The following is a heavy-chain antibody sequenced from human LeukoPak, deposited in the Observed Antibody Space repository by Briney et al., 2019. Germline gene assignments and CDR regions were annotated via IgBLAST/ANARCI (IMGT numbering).Heavy chain of an antibody. D-gene: IGHD2-2*02. J-gene: IGHJ5*02. CDR2: INSDGGST. CDR1: EFTFSSYW. CDR3: ARCDSSSCYTGFDP. V-gene: IGHV3-74*01. Sequence: GGSLRLSCAASEFTFSSYWMHWVRQAPGKGLVWVSRINSDGGSTTYADSVKGRFTISRDNAKNTLYLQMNSLRAEDTAVYYCARCDSSSCYTGFDPWGQGTLVTVSS.